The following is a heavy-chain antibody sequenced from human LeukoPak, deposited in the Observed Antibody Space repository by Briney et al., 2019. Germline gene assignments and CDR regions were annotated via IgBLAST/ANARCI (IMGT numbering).Heavy chain of an antibody. CDR1: GGSISSYY. J-gene: IGHJ4*02. D-gene: IGHD3-22*01. CDR2: IYYSGST. CDR3: ARLRGVGIVVDY. V-gene: IGHV4-39*01. Sequence: SETLSLTCTVSGGSISSYYWGWIRQPPGKGLEWIGSIYYSGSTYYNPSLKSRVTISVDTSKNQFSLKLSSVTAADTAVYYCARLRGVGIVVDYWGQGTLVTVSS.